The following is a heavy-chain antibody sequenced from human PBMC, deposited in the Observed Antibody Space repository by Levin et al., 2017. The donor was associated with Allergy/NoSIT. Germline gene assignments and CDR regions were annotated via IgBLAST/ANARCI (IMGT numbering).Heavy chain of an antibody. J-gene: IGHJ2*01. D-gene: IGHD3-10*01. CDR1: GYTLTELS. CDR3: ATDCSGGRITMVRGRQFDL. CDR2: FDPEDGEA. V-gene: IGHV1-24*01. Sequence: GASVKVSCKVSGYTLTELSIHWVRQAPGKGLEWMGGFDPEDGEAIYTQNFQGRVTMTEDTSTDTAYMELSSLNSEDTAVYYCATDCSGGRITMVRGRQFDLWGRGTLVTVSS.